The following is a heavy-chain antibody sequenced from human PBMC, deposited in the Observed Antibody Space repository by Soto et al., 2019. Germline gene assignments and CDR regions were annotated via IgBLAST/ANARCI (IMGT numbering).Heavy chain of an antibody. Sequence: QVQLVQSGAEVKKPGASVKVSCKASGYTFTSYAMHWVRQAPGQRLEWMGWINAGNGNTKYSQKFQDRVTITRDTSASTAYMERSRLRSEDTAVYYCARGPGGPDGPGDYWGQGTLVTVSS. V-gene: IGHV1-3*01. CDR2: INAGNGNT. CDR1: GYTFTSYA. D-gene: IGHD2-15*01. CDR3: ARGPGGPDGPGDY. J-gene: IGHJ4*02.